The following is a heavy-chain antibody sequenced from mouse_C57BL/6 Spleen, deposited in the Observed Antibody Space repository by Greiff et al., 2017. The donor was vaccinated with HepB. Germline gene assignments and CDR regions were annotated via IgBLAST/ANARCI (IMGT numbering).Heavy chain of an antibody. J-gene: IGHJ3*01. CDR3: TRAVYDYDGFAY. CDR1: GYTFTSYW. V-gene: IGHV1-5*01. D-gene: IGHD2-4*01. Sequence: VQLQQSGTVLARPGASVKMSCKTSGYTFTSYWMHWVKQRPGQGLEWIGAIDPGNSDTSYTQKFKGKAKLTAVTSASTAYMELSSLTNEDSAVYYCTRAVYDYDGFAYWGQGTLVTVSA. CDR2: IDPGNSDT.